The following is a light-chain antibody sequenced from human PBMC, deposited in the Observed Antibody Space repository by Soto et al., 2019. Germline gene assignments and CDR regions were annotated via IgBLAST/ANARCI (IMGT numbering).Light chain of an antibody. Sequence: DLQMTQSPSSLSAFVGDRVTITCRASQGISNSLAWYQQNAGKSPKLLIYAASNLQSGVPSRFSGSGSGTDFSLTISSLQPEDVATYYCQTYNSARVTFGGGTKVEIK. J-gene: IGKJ4*01. CDR1: QGISNS. CDR2: AAS. V-gene: IGKV1-27*01. CDR3: QTYNSARVT.